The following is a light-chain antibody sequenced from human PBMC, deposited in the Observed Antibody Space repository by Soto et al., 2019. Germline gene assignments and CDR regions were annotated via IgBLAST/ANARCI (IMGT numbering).Light chain of an antibody. CDR2: GAS. J-gene: IGKJ3*01. CDR3: RQYGTSRSVFI. Sequence: ELVLTQSPGTLSLSPGERATLSCRASQSVSSSYLAWYQQTPGQAPRLLIYGASSRATGIPDRFSGSGSGTAFTLTIRIPEPEEVAVYYRRQYGTSRSVFIFGSGTKVHIK. V-gene: IGKV3-20*01. CDR1: QSVSSSY.